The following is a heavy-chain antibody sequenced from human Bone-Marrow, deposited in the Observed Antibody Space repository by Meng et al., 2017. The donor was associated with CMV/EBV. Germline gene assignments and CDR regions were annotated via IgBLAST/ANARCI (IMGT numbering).Heavy chain of an antibody. J-gene: IGHJ6*02. CDR3: AKRGTGYCSSTSCYEARIWVGGMDV. V-gene: IGHV3-23*03. CDR1: GFSVSSSY. Sequence: GESLKISCAASGFSVSSSYMSWVRQAPGKGLEWVSVIYSGGSSTYYADSVKGRFTISRDNSKNTLYLQMNSLRAEDTAVYYCAKRGTGYCSSTSCYEARIWVGGMDVWGQGTTVTVSS. CDR2: IYSGGSST. D-gene: IGHD2-2*01.